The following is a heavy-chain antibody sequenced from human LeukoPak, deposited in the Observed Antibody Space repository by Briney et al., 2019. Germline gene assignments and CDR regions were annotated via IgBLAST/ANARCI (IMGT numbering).Heavy chain of an antibody. V-gene: IGHV3-30-3*01. CDR2: ISYDGSNK. D-gene: IGHD2-15*01. CDR1: GFTFSSYA. CDR3: ARGYCRGGSCYDY. J-gene: IGHJ4*02. Sequence: GGSLRLSCAASGFTFSSYAMHWVRQAPGKGLEWVALISYDGSNKYYADSVKGRFTISRDNSKNTLYLQMNSLRAEDTAVYYCARGYCRGGSCYDYWGQGTLVTVSS.